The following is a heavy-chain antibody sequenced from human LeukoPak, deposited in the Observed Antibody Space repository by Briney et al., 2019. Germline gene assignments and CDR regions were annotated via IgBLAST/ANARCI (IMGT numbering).Heavy chain of an antibody. D-gene: IGHD3-22*01. CDR1: GFTFGDYG. CDR3: TRGDDYDSSGYYLLFDY. V-gene: IGHV3-49*04. J-gene: IGHJ4*02. Sequence: GRSLRLSCTASGFTFGDYGMSWVRQAPGEGLEWVGFIRSKPYGGTTEYAASVKGRFTISRDDSESIAYLQMNSLKTEDTAVYYCTRGDDYDSSGYYLLFDYWGQGTLVTVSS. CDR2: IRSKPYGGTT.